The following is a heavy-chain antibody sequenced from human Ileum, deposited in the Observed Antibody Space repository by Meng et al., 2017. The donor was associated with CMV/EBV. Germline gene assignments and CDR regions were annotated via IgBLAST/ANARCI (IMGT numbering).Heavy chain of an antibody. J-gene: IGHJ4*02. CDR2: VYTSGST. CDR1: SINTHNYY. CDR3: ARRTYSSSEFSGTPFDY. Sequence: SINTHNYYWGWIRQPPGTRLEWIGSVYTSGSTSYSPSLQSRVTISVDLSKNQFSLNLSSVTAADTAVYYCARRTYSSSEFSGTPFDYWGQGTLVTVSS. D-gene: IGHD6-19*01. V-gene: IGHV4-39*01.